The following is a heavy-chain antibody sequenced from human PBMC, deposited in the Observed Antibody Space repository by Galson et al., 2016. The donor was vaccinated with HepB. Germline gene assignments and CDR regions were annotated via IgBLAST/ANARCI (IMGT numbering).Heavy chain of an antibody. D-gene: IGHD1-1*01. Sequence: ETLSLTCAVNSGPFSGYYWNWIRQPPGKGLEWIGEIHPSGSITYNASLMSRVSISVDTSKKQLSLKLTSVTAADTAVYYCSRGMDEYKGGNLWGQGTLVIVSA. V-gene: IGHV4-34*01. J-gene: IGHJ5*02. CDR3: SRGMDEYKGGNL. CDR2: IHPSGSI. CDR1: SGPFSGYY.